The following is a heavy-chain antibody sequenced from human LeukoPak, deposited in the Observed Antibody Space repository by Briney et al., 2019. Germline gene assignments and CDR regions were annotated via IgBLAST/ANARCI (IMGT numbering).Heavy chain of an antibody. D-gene: IGHD3-3*01. CDR1: GYTLTELS. Sequence: ASVKVSCKVSGYTLTELSMHWVRQAPGKGLEWMGGFDPEDGETIYAQKFQGRVTMTEDTSTDTAYMELSGLRSEDTAVYYCATDGPTYYDFWSGPHRYYFDYWGQGTLVTVSS. CDR2: FDPEDGET. J-gene: IGHJ4*02. CDR3: ATDGPTYYDFWSGPHRYYFDY. V-gene: IGHV1-24*01.